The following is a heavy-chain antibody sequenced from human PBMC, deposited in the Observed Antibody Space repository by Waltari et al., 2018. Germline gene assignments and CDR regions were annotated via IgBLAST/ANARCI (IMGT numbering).Heavy chain of an antibody. Sequence: RQPPGKGLEWIGSIYHSGSTYYNPSLKSRVTISVDTSKNQFSLKLSSVTAADTAVYYCARDRGQWRVLGYFDYWGQGTLVTVSS. V-gene: IGHV4-38-2*02. D-gene: IGHD6-19*01. J-gene: IGHJ4*02. CDR2: IYHSGST. CDR3: ARDRGQWRVLGYFDY.